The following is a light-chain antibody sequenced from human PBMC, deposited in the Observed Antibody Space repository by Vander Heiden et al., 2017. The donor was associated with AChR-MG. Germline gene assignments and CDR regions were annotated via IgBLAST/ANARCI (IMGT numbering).Light chain of an antibody. CDR1: QDVDKY. CDR3: QQRSKWRA. V-gene: IGKV3D-11*01. CDR2: DTS. Sequence: EIVLTQSPATLSLSPGERATLSCRARQDVDKYLAWYQQRPGQAPRLLIYDTSKRATGIPARFSGSGPGTDFTLTISSLEPEDFAVYYCQQRSKWRAFGQGTRLEIK. J-gene: IGKJ5*01.